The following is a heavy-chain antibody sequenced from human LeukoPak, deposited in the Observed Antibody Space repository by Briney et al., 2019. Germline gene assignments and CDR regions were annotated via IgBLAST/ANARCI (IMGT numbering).Heavy chain of an antibody. CDR2: IYYSGIT. J-gene: IGHJ4*02. CDR3: ARVTGYMIEDYFDY. CDR1: GGSISSNGYY. D-gene: IGHD3-22*01. Sequence: SETLSLTCTVSGGSISSNGYYRGWIRQSPGEGLEWIGNIYYSGITYYNASLKSRVTISVDTSKNQFSLKLSSVTAADTAVYYCARVTGYMIEDYFDYWGQGTLVTVSS. V-gene: IGHV4-39*07.